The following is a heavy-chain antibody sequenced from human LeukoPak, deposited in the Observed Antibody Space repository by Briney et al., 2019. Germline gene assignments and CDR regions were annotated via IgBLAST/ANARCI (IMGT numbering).Heavy chain of an antibody. CDR1: GFTFSDYY. CDR2: ISSSTYT. Sequence: PGGSLRLSCAASGFTFSDYYMSWIRQAPGKGLEWISYISSSTYTNYADSVKGRFTISRDNAKNSMYLQMNSLRVEDTAIYYCAKALVRGDLDYWGQGTLVTVSS. CDR3: AKALVRGDLDY. J-gene: IGHJ4*02. V-gene: IGHV3-11*05. D-gene: IGHD3-10*01.